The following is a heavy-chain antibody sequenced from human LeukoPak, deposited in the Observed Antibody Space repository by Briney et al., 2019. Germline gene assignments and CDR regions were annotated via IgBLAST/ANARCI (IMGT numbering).Heavy chain of an antibody. V-gene: IGHV4-39*01. CDR3: ARHIYDSSGYYSSMDV. CDR1: GGSISSGGYY. CDR2: IYYSGST. J-gene: IGHJ6*02. Sequence: PSESLSLTCTVSGGSISSGGYYWSWIRQPPGKGLEWIGSIYYSGSTYYNPSLKSRVTISVDTSKNQFSLKLSSVTAADTAVYYCARHIYDSSGYYSSMDVWGQGTTVTVSS. D-gene: IGHD3-22*01.